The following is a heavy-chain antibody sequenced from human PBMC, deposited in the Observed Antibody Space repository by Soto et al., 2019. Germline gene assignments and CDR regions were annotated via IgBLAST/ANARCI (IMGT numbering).Heavy chain of an antibody. CDR2: IGTAGDT. V-gene: IGHV3-13*01. D-gene: IGHD6-19*01. CDR1: GFTFSSYD. CDR3: ARGGGGWRFDY. Sequence: GGSLRLSCAASGFTFSSYDMHWVRQATGNGLEWVSAIGTAGDTYYPGSVKGRFTISRENAKNSLYLQMNSLRAGDTGVYYCARGGGGWRFDYWGQGTLVTVSS. J-gene: IGHJ4*02.